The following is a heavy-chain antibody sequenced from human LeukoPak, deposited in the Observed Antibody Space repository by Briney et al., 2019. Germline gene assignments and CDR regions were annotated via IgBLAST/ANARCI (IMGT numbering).Heavy chain of an antibody. J-gene: IGHJ4*02. D-gene: IGHD3-10*01. CDR1: GYSFTDYW. CDR3: ARLQGYYGSGSYYNPLGY. Sequence: GESLKISCKASGYSFTDYWIGWVRQMPGKGLEWVGMIYPDDSDTRYGPPFLGQVTISADKSISTAYLQWSSLKASDTAVYYCARLQGYYGSGSYYNPLGYWGQGTLVTVSS. CDR2: IYPDDSDT. V-gene: IGHV5-51*01.